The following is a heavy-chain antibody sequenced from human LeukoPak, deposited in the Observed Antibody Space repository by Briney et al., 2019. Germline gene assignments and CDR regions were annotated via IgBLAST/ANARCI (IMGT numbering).Heavy chain of an antibody. V-gene: IGHV3-23*01. J-gene: IGHJ4*02. CDR2: ISGSGGST. D-gene: IGHD2-21*02. CDR3: AKGHIVVVTAIFFDY. CDR1: GFTFNNFA. Sequence: AGGSLRLSCAASGFTFNNFAMSWVRQAPGKGLEWVSGISGSGGSTKYADSVEGRFTISRDNSKNTVYLQMNSLRAEDTAVYYCAKGHIVVVTAIFFDYWGQGTLVTVSS.